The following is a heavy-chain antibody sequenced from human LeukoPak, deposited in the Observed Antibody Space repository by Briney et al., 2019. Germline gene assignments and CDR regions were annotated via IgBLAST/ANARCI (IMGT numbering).Heavy chain of an antibody. V-gene: IGHV3-64*01. CDR1: GFTFSGYA. Sequence: PGGSLRLSCAASGFTFSGYAMHWVRQAPGKGLEYVSAISSNGGSTYYANSVKGRFTISRDNSKNTLYLQMGSLRAEDMAVYYCARGSIAVAGTVDYWGQGTLVTVSS. CDR3: ARGSIAVAGTVDY. CDR2: ISSNGGST. D-gene: IGHD6-19*01. J-gene: IGHJ4*02.